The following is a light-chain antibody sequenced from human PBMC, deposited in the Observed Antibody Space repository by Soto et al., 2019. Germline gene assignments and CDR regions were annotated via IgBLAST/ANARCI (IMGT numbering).Light chain of an antibody. V-gene: IGKV1-5*03. CDR2: KAS. CDR1: QTISSW. Sequence: DIHTTQSPSTLTASVGARATITYRASQTISSWLAWYQQKPGKAPKLLIYKASTLKSGVPSCISGGGSATEFPLTISRLHPDYFASYYCQHYNSYRTFGQGTKVDIK. CDR3: QHYNSYRT. J-gene: IGKJ1*01.